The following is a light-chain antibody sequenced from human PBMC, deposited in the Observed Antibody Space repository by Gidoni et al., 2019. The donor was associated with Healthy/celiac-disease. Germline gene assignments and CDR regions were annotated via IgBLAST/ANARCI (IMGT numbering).Light chain of an antibody. CDR1: QSISSY. V-gene: IGKV1-39*01. CDR2: AAS. J-gene: IGKJ4*01. Sequence: DIQMHQTQSSLSASVGDRVTITCRASQSISSYLNWYQQKPGKAPKLLIYAASSLQSGVPSRFSGSGSGTDFTLTISSLQPEDFATYYCQQSYSTPPLTFXGXTKVEIK. CDR3: QQSYSTPPLT.